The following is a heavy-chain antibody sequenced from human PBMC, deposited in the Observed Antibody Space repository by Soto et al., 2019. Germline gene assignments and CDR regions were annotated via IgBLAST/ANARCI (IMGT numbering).Heavy chain of an antibody. Sequence: GGSLRLSCAASGFTFSSYWMSWVRQAPGKGQEWVANIKQDGSEKYYVDSVKGRFTISRDNAKNSLYLQMNSLRAEDTAVYYCARIKWDFDWRLFDYWGQGTLVTVSS. CDR1: GFTFSSYW. J-gene: IGHJ4*02. D-gene: IGHD3-9*01. V-gene: IGHV3-7*01. CDR2: IKQDGSEK. CDR3: ARIKWDFDWRLFDY.